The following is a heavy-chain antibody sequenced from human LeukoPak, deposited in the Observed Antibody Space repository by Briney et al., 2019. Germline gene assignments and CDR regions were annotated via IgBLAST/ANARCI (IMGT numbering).Heavy chain of an antibody. D-gene: IGHD2-21*01. Sequence: PSETLSLTCNVFGVSISNYFWSWLRQPAGKGLEWIGRFYASGTTYYNPSLRSRVTLSMDTSKNHFSLKLTSVTAADTAVYYCASTHCGGGSSDTFDPWGQGTLVTVSS. CDR3: ASTHCGGGSSDTFDP. V-gene: IGHV4-4*07. CDR2: FYASGTT. CDR1: GVSISNYF. J-gene: IGHJ5*02.